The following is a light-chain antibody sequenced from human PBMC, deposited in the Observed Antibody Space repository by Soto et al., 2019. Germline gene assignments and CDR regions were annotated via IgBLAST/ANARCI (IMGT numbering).Light chain of an antibody. J-gene: IGKJ4*01. CDR1: QSVSSN. V-gene: IGKV3-15*01. CDR3: QQYNNWSPLT. Sequence: EIVITQSPATMSVSPGERATLSCRASQSVSSNFAWYQQKPGQAPRLLIYGASTRATGIPNRFSGSGSGTEFTLTISSLQSEDFAVYYCQQYNNWSPLTFGGGTKVEIK. CDR2: GAS.